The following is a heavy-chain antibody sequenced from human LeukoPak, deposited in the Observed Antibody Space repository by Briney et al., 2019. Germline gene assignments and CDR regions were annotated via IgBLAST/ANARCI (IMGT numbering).Heavy chain of an antibody. CDR1: GGSFSGYY. CDR3: ARVSNYGNWFDP. Sequence: PSETLSLTCVVYGGSFSGYYWSWIRQPPGKGLEWIGEINHSGSTNYNPSLKSRVTISVDTSKNQFSLKLSSVTAADTAVCYCARVSNYGNWFDPWGQGTLVTVSS. CDR2: INHSGST. D-gene: IGHD4-11*01. J-gene: IGHJ5*02. V-gene: IGHV4-34*01.